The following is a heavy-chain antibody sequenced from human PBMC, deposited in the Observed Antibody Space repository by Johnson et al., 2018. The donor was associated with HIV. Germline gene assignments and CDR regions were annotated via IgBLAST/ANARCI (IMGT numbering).Heavy chain of an antibody. CDR3: ARGGLGYQNIHDPFDI. V-gene: IGHV3-7*05. J-gene: IGHJ3*02. CDR1: GFTFGTYW. CDR2: IKEDGSEK. D-gene: IGHD2-2*01. Sequence: VQLVESGGGLVQPGGSLRLSCAASGFTFGTYWMSWVRQAPGKGLEWVTNIKEDGSEKYYVDSVRGRFTISRDNAKNSLYLQMNSLRVEDTALYYCARGGLGYQNIHDPFDIWGQGTMVTVSS.